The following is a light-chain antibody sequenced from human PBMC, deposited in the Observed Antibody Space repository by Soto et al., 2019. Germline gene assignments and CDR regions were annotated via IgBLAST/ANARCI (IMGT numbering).Light chain of an antibody. CDR2: AAS. V-gene: IGKV1-39*01. CDR1: QSVSTY. CDR3: QQTYSNPQT. Sequence: DIQMTQYPSSLSASVGERVTITCRASQSVSTYLNWYQQKPGQAPNLLIYAASTLQSGVPSRFSGRGSGTDFTLPISSLQPEDFATYHCQQTYSNPQTFGQGTKVDIK. J-gene: IGKJ1*01.